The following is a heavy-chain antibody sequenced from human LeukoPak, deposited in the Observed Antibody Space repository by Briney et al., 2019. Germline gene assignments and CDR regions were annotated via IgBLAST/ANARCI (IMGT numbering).Heavy chain of an antibody. CDR3: ARGDCSSTSCYYFDY. CDR1: GFTFSAHY. CDR2: ISSSGTTI. V-gene: IGHV3-11*04. Sequence: GGFLRLSCAASGFTFSAHYMSWIRQAPGKGLEWVSYISSSGTTIYYADSVKGRFTISRDNAKNSLYLQMNSLRTEDTAVYYCARGDCSSTSCYYFDYWGQGTLVTVSS. J-gene: IGHJ4*02. D-gene: IGHD2-2*01.